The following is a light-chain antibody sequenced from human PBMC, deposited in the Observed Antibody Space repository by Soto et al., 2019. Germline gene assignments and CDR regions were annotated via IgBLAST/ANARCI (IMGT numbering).Light chain of an antibody. V-gene: IGLV2-14*01. CDR1: SSDVGGYNY. Sequence: QSALTQPASVSGSPGQSITISCTGTSSDVGGYNYVSWYQQHPGKAPKLMIYDVSNRPSGVSNRFSGSKSGKTASLTISGLQSEDEADYYCSSYASSSTYVFGTATKLPVL. J-gene: IGLJ1*01. CDR2: DVS. CDR3: SSYASSSTYV.